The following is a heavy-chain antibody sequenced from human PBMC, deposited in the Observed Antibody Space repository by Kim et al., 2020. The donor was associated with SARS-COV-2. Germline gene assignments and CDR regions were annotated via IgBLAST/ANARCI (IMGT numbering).Heavy chain of an antibody. CDR3: ARGDYYDSSGYPTPPAY. Sequence: ASVKVSCKASGYTFTSYAMNWVRQAPGQGLEWMGWINTNTGNPTYAQGFTGRFVFSLDTSVSTAYLQISSLKAEDTAVYYCARGDYYDSSGYPTPPAYWGQGTLVTVSS. CDR1: GYTFTSYA. J-gene: IGHJ4*02. CDR2: INTNTGNP. D-gene: IGHD3-22*01. V-gene: IGHV7-4-1*02.